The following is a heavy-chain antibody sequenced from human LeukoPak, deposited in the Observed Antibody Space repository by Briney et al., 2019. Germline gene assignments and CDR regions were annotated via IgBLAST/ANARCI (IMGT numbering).Heavy chain of an antibody. Sequence: SETLSLTCTVSGGSISSDYWSWIRQPAGKGLEWIGRIYTTGSTNYSPSLKSRVTMSVDTSKNQFSLKLSSVTAADTAVYYCARGHQVLRFLEWSLNWFDPWGQGTLVTVSS. D-gene: IGHD3-3*01. CDR2: IYTTGST. CDR1: GGSISSDY. J-gene: IGHJ5*02. V-gene: IGHV4-4*07. CDR3: ARGHQVLRFLEWSLNWFDP.